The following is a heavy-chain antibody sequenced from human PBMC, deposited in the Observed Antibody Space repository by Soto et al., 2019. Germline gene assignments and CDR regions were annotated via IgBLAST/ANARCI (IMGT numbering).Heavy chain of an antibody. CDR2: IGWNSGTI. Sequence: LRLSCAASGFTFDDYAMHWVRQAPGRGLEWVSGIGWNSGTIGYADSVKGRFTISRDNSKNTLYLQMNSLRAEDTAVYYCAKDFLRGSSYGPGYYYGMDVSGQGPTVTVSS. D-gene: IGHD5-18*01. CDR1: GFTFDDYA. V-gene: IGHV3-9*01. J-gene: IGHJ6*02. CDR3: AKDFLRGSSYGPGYYYGMDV.